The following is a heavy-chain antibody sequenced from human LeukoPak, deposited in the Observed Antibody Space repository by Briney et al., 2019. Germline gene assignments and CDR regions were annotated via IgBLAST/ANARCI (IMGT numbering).Heavy chain of an antibody. D-gene: IGHD6-6*01. CDR1: GGSISSSSYY. CDR2: IYYSGST. V-gene: IGHV4-39*07. CDR3: ARELVQTNTFDY. J-gene: IGHJ4*02. Sequence: SETLSLTCTVSGGSISSSSYYWGWIRRPPGKGLEWIGSIYYSGSTYYNPSLKSRVTISVDTSKNQFSLKLSSVTAADTAVYYCARELVQTNTFDYWGQGTLVTVSS.